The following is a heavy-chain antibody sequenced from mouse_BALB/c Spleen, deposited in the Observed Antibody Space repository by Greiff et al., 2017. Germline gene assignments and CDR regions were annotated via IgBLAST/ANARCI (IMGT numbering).Heavy chain of an antibody. CDR2: IAPGSGST. V-gene: IGHV1-56*01. J-gene: IGHJ2*01. CDR3: ARDYRSLFDY. D-gene: IGHD2-14*01. CDR1: GYTFSSYW. Sequence: VQLQQSGAELMKPGASVKISCKATGYTFSSYWIEWVKQRPGQGLEWIGRIAPGSGSTYYNEMFKGKATLTVDTSSSTAYIQLSSLSSEDSAVYFCARDYRSLFDYWGQGTTLTVSS.